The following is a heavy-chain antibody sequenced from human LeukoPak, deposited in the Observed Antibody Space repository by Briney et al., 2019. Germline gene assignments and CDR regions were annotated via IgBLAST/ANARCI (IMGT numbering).Heavy chain of an antibody. CDR2: FYYIGGP. Sequence: SETLSLTCTVSRGSISSSSYYWRWIRQPPGKRLEWLGRFYYIGGPYYHPSLEGRVPISADSSKTQFSQKLPSVTAADTALYYCARILTTCYTCGQGTLVTVSS. CDR3: ARILTTCYT. D-gene: IGHD4-11*01. V-gene: IGHV4-39*01. CDR1: RGSISSSSYY. J-gene: IGHJ5*02.